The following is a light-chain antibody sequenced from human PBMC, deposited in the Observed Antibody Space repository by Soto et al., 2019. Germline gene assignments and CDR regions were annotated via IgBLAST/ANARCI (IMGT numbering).Light chain of an antibody. CDR3: CSYAGGSTWV. CDR1: SSDVGSYNL. V-gene: IGLV2-23*02. J-gene: IGLJ7*01. CDR2: EVS. Sequence: QSALTQPASVSGSPGQSITISCTGTSSDVGSYNLVSWYQHHPDKAPKFMIYEVSKRPSGVSNHFSGSKSGNTASLTISGLQAEDEADYYCCSYAGGSTWVFGGGTQLTVL.